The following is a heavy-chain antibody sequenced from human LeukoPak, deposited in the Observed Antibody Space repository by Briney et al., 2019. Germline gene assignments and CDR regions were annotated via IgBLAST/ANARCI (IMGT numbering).Heavy chain of an antibody. D-gene: IGHD3-16*01. CDR1: GGSISSYY. CDR3: ARESTQFDWFDP. V-gene: IGHV4-59*01. J-gene: IGHJ5*02. CDR2: IYYSGST. Sequence: SETLSLTCTVSGGSISSYYWSWIRQPPGKGLEWIRYIYYSGSTNYNPSLKSRVTISVDTSKNQFSLKLSSVTAADTAVYYCARESTQFDWFDPWGQGTLVTVSS.